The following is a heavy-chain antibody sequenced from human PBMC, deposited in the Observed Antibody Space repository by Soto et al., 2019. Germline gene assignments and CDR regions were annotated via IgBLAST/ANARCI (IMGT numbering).Heavy chain of an antibody. D-gene: IGHD3-3*01. CDR2: MNPNSGNT. J-gene: IGHJ3*02. CDR3: ARGYDFWSGSPPDAFDI. Sequence: ASVKVSCKASGYTFTSYDINWVRQATGQGLEWMGWMNPNSGNTGYAQKFQGRVTMTRNTSISTAYMELSSLRSEDTAVYYCARGYDFWSGSPPDAFDIWGQGTMVTVSS. V-gene: IGHV1-8*01. CDR1: GYTFTSYD.